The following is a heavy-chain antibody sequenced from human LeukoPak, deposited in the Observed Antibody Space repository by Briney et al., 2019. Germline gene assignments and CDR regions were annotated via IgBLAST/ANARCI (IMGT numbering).Heavy chain of an antibody. Sequence: GGSLRLSRGASGFSFTTAWMSWVRQAPGKGLEWVARIKSDGAVDYASPVKGRLTISKDYSKNTLYLQMNSLKVEDTAVYYGVIDDYYDYSGTREADYFDYWGQGTLVTVSS. CDR1: GFSFTTAW. D-gene: IGHD3-22*01. CDR3: VIDDYYDYSGTREADYFDY. CDR2: IKSDGAV. J-gene: IGHJ4*02. V-gene: IGHV3-15*01.